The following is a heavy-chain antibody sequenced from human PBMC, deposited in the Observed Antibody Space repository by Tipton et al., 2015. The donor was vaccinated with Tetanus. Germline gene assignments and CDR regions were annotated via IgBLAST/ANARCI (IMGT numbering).Heavy chain of an antibody. V-gene: IGHV4-59*12. CDR1: GGSISSYY. Sequence: TLSLTCTVSGGSISSYYWSWIRQPPGKGLEWIGYIYYSGSTNYNPSPKSRVTISVDTSKNQFSLKLSSVTAADTAVYYCARGWFGELLPGYYFDYWGQGTLVTVSS. CDR2: IYYSGST. CDR3: ARGWFGELLPGYYFDY. J-gene: IGHJ4*02. D-gene: IGHD3-10*01.